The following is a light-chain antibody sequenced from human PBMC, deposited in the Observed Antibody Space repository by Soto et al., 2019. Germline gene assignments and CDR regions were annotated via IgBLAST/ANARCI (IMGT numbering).Light chain of an antibody. J-gene: IGKJ4*01. CDR2: WAS. CDR1: QSVLYSSNNKNY. CDR3: QQYHSTPRLT. V-gene: IGKV4-1*01. Sequence: DIVMTQSPDSLAVSLGERATINCKSSQSVLYSSNNKNYLAWYQQKPGQPPKLLIYWASTRASGVPDRFRGSWSGADFALTISSRQAEGEAVYYCQQYHSTPRLTFGGGTKVEIK.